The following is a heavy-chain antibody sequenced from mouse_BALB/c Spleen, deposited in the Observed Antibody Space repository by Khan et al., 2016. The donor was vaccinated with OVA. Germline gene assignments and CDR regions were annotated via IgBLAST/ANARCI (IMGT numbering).Heavy chain of an antibody. D-gene: IGHD2-3*01. J-gene: IGHJ3*01. Sequence: VQLKESGAELVRPGALVKLSCKASGFNIKDYYMHWVKQRPEQGLVWIGRIDPENGDTIYDPKFQGKASITSDTSSNTAYLQLSSLTSEDTAVYYCARDGYSPCVAYGGQGTLVTVSA. V-gene: IGHV14-1*02. CDR2: IDPENGDT. CDR1: GFNIKDYY. CDR3: ARDGYSPCVAY.